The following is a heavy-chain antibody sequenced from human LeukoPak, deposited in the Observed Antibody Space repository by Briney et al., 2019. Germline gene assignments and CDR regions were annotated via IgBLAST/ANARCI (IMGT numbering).Heavy chain of an antibody. CDR3: ARQRYSMSPMWD. Sequence: GESLRISCKGSGYSFTSYWISWVRQMPGKGLEWMGRIDPSDSYTNYSPSFQGHVTISADKSISSAYLQWSSLKASDTAMYYCARQRYSMSPMWDWGQGTLVTVSS. D-gene: IGHD3-16*02. V-gene: IGHV5-10-1*01. CDR2: IDPSDSYT. J-gene: IGHJ4*02. CDR1: GYSFTSYW.